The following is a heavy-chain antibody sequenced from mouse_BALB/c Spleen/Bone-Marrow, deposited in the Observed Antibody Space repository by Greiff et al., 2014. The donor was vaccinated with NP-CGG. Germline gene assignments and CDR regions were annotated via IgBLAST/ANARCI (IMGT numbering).Heavy chain of an antibody. CDR2: ISTYHGDT. V-gene: IGHV1S137*01. CDR3: APMYDGYYMFAY. J-gene: IGHJ3*01. D-gene: IGHD2-3*01. Sequence: VQLQQSGAELVRPGVSVKISCKGSGYTFTDYAMHWVKQSHAKSLEWIGVISTYHGDTNYNQKFKGKATMTVDKSSSTAYMELARLTSEDSAIYYCAPMYDGYYMFAYWGQGTLVTVSA. CDR1: GYTFTDYA.